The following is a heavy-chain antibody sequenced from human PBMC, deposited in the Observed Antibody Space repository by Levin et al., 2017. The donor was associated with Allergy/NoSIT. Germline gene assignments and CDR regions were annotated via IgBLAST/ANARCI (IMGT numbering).Heavy chain of an antibody. V-gene: IGHV4-39*07. J-gene: IGHJ6*02. CDR1: GGSISSSSHY. CDR3: ATIPGGYHYHGMDV. Sequence: ASETLSLTCTVSGGSISSSSHYWAWIRQPPGKGLEWIGNIYYSGSTYYNPSLKSRVTISVDTSKNQFSLKLSLVTAADTAVFYCATIPGGYHYHGMDVWGQGTTVTVSS. D-gene: IGHD2-21*01. CDR2: IYYSGST.